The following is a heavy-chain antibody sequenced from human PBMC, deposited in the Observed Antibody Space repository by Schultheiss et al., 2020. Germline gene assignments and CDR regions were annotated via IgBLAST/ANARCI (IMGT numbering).Heavy chain of an antibody. CDR1: GFTFSSYD. J-gene: IGHJ6*02. V-gene: IGHV3-13*01. CDR3: AKDRRYFGYNYYYGMNV. D-gene: IGHD3-9*01. CDR2: IGTAGDT. Sequence: GGSLRLSCAASGFTFSSYDMHWVRQATVKGLEWVSAIGTAGDTYYPGSVKGRFTISRDNSKNTLYLQMNSLRAEDTAVYYCAKDRRYFGYNYYYGMNVWGQRTKVNGSS.